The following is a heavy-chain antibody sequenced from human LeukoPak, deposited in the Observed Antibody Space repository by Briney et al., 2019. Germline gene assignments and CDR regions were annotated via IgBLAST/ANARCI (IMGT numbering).Heavy chain of an antibody. CDR2: IYYSGST. Sequence: SETLSLTCTVSGGSIRSGSHYWAWIRQPPGKGLEWIGRIYYSGSTYYNPSLENRVTISIDTSKNHFSLKLSSLSAADTSVYYCAKRDDSGGNLVDLWGQGTLVTVS. CDR1: GGSIRSGSHY. D-gene: IGHD3-22*01. CDR3: AKRDDSGGNLVDL. V-gene: IGHV4-39*02. J-gene: IGHJ4*02.